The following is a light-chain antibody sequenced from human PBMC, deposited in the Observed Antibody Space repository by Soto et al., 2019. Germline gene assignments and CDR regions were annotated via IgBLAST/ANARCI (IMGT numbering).Light chain of an antibody. Sequence: EIVLTQSPATLSLSPGERATLSCRASQSVSSYLAWYQQKPGQAPRLLLYDASNRATGIPARFSGSGSGTDFTLTISSPEPEDSAVYFCQKYTGPPTTCGQGTRREI. CDR1: QSVSSY. V-gene: IGKV3-11*01. CDR3: QKYTGPPTT. J-gene: IGKJ5*01. CDR2: DAS.